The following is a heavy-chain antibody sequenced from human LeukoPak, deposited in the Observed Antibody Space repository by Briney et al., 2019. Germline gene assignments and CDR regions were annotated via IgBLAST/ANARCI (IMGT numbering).Heavy chain of an antibody. CDR2: IIPIFGTA. D-gene: IGHD3-3*01. Sequence: GASVKVSCKASGGTFSSYAISRARQAPGQGLEWMGGIIPIFGTANYAQKFQGRVTITADESTSTAYMELSSLRSEDTAVYYCAKDLEYYDFWSGPQESYYGMDVWGQGTTVTVSS. CDR3: AKDLEYYDFWSGPQESYYGMDV. J-gene: IGHJ6*02. CDR1: GGTFSSYA. V-gene: IGHV1-69*13.